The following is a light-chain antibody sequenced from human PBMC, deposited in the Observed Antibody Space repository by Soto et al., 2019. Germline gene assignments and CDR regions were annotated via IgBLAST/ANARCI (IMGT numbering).Light chain of an antibody. CDR2: DAS. V-gene: IGKV1-33*01. J-gene: IGKJ5*01. Sequence: DIQMTQSPSSLSSSLGDRVTLTCQASQNVNNYLNWYQGKPGSAPKLRIYDASNLEAGVPSRLRGSGSGTDFTFTISRMQPEDIATYYCQQYENLPTFGQGTRLEIK. CDR1: QNVNNY. CDR3: QQYENLPT.